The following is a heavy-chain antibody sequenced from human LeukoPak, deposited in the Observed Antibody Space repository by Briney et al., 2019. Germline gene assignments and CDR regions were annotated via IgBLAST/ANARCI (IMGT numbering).Heavy chain of an antibody. CDR2: LKEDGSVK. Sequence: GGSLSLSCEVSGFTFDNYWMTWVRQAPGRGLEWVANLKEDGSVKQYADSVKGRFTISRDNAKNSLYLQMNSLRAEDTAVYYCARVYCSSTSCRKNNWFDPWGQGTLVTVSS. CDR1: GFTFDNYW. CDR3: ARVYCSSTSCRKNNWFDP. V-gene: IGHV3-7*01. D-gene: IGHD2-2*01. J-gene: IGHJ5*02.